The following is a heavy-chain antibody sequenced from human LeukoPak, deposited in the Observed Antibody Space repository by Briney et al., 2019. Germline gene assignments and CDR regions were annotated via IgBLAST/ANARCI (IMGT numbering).Heavy chain of an antibody. J-gene: IGHJ4*02. V-gene: IGHV5-51*01. CDR2: IYPGDSDT. CDR3: ARHPKSGYTGYGSDY. Sequence: GESLKISCKGSGYSFTNYWIGWVRQMPGKGLGWMGIIYPGDSDTRYSPSFQGQVTISVDKSISTAYLQWSRLEASDTAVFYCARHPKSGYTGYGSDYWGQGTLVTVSS. D-gene: IGHD5-12*01. CDR1: GYSFTNYW.